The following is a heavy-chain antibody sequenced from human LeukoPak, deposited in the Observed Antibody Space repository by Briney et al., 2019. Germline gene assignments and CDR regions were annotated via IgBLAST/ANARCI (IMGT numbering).Heavy chain of an antibody. CDR1: GGSITNTSY. Sequence: SETLSLTCGVSGGSITNTSYWTWVRQPPGKGLEWIGEVNLQGSTNYNPSLMGRVAIAVDTSENHISLQLTSVTAADTAVYYCAREGGPYRPLDYSGQGTLVTVSS. V-gene: IGHV4-4*02. CDR3: AREGGPYRPLDY. CDR2: VNLQGST. J-gene: IGHJ4*02.